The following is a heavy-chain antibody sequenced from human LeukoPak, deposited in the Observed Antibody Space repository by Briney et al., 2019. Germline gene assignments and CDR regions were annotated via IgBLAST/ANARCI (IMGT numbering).Heavy chain of an antibody. D-gene: IGHD5-18*01. CDR3: AKSRRYSYGLLDY. J-gene: IGHJ4*02. Sequence: PGGSLRLSCAASGFTFSSYAMSWVRQAPGKGLEWVSAISGSGGSTYYADSVKGRFTISRDNSENTLYLQMNSLRAEDTAVYYCAKSRRYSYGLLDYWGQGTLVTVSS. CDR2: ISGSGGST. CDR1: GFTFSSYA. V-gene: IGHV3-23*01.